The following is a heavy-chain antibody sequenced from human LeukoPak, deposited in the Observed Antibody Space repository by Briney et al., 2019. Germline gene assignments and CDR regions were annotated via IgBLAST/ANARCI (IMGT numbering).Heavy chain of an antibody. CDR3: AKEATASYRISAFDV. J-gene: IGHJ3*01. D-gene: IGHD1-14*01. CDR1: GLTFGNYA. CDR2: LSGSGTIM. V-gene: IGHV3-23*01. Sequence: PGGSLRLSCVGSGLTFGNYAMSWVRQGPGKWLEWVSSLSGSGTIMNYAASVKGRFTISRDNSKSTLYLQLNNLGAEDTALYYCAKEATASYRISAFDVWGHGTMVIVSS.